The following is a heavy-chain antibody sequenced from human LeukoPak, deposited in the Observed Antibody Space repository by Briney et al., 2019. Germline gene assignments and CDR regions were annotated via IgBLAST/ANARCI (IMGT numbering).Heavy chain of an antibody. V-gene: IGHV3-21*01. CDR1: GFTFSSYS. CDR2: ISSSSSYI. J-gene: IGHJ4*02. CDR3: ARDRSRIAAAGTSDY. D-gene: IGHD6-13*01. Sequence: PGGSLRLSCAASGFTFSSYSMNWVRQAPGKGLEWVSSISSSSSYIYYADSVKGRFTISRDNAKNSLYLQMNSLRAEDTAVYYCARDRSRIAAAGTSDYWGQGTLVTVSS.